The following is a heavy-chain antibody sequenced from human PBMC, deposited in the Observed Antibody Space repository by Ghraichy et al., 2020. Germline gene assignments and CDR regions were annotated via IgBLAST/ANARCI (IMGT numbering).Heavy chain of an antibody. J-gene: IGHJ6*02. Sequence: LTCAASGFTFDDYAMHWVRQAPGKGLEWVSGISWNSGSIGYADSVKGRFTISRDNAKNSLYLQMNSLRAEDTALYYCAKPIRSTSYYYGMDVWGQGTTVTVSS. CDR2: ISWNSGSI. CDR1: GFTFDDYA. CDR3: AKPIRSTSYYYGMDV. V-gene: IGHV3-9*01. D-gene: IGHD2-2*01.